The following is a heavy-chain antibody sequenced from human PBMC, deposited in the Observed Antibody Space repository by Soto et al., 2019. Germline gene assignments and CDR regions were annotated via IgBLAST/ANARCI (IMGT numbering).Heavy chain of an antibody. J-gene: IGHJ4*02. V-gene: IGHV4-31*03. CDR3: ARGAPYYDFWSGYYYLDF. D-gene: IGHD3-3*01. CDR2: IYYSGST. CDR1: GGSISSGGYS. Sequence: PSETLSLTCTVSGGSISSGGYSWSWIRQHPGKGLEWIGYIYYSGSTYYNPSLKSRVTISVDTSKNQFSLKLSSVTAADMALYYCARGAPYYDFWSGYYYLDFWGQGSLVTVSS.